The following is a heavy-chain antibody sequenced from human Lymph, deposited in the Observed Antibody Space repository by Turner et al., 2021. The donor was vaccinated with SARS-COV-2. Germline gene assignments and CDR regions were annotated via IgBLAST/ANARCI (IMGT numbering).Heavy chain of an antibody. CDR1: GFTFSSYA. CDR3: ARDDREFWSGYYTHYYYYGMDV. J-gene: IGHJ6*02. V-gene: IGHV3-30*04. D-gene: IGHD3-3*01. Sequence: QVQLVESGGGVVQPGGSLRLSCAASGFTFSSYALHWVRQAPGKGLEGLAVISYDGSNKNYADSVKGRFTIARDNSKNTLYRQMNSLRVEDTGVYYCARDDREFWSGYYTHYYYYGMDVWGQGTTVTVSS. CDR2: ISYDGSNK.